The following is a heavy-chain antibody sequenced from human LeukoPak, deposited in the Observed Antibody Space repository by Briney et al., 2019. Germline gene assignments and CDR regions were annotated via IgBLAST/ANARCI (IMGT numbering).Heavy chain of an antibody. CDR2: ISYDGSNK. Sequence: PGGSLRLSCAATGFTFSSFAIHWVRQAPGKGLEWVAVISYDGSNKFYADSVKGRFTISRDNSKNTLYLQMNSLRGEDTAVYYCATWRDKAAVSWGQGTLVTVSS. J-gene: IGHJ5*02. V-gene: IGHV3-30-3*01. D-gene: IGHD6-13*01. CDR3: ATWRDKAAVS. CDR1: GFTFSSFA.